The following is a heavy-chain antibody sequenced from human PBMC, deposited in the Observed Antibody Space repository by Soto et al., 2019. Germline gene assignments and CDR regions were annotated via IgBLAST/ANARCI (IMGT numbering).Heavy chain of an antibody. Sequence: GGSLRLSCAASGFTFSSYSMNWVRQAPGKGLEWVSSISSSSSYIYYADSVKGRFTISRDNAKNSLYLQMNSLRAEDTAVYYCAREDHYYDSRGHYLGLGFDYWGPGTLVIVSS. V-gene: IGHV3-21*01. D-gene: IGHD3-22*01. CDR3: AREDHYYDSRGHYLGLGFDY. CDR1: GFTFSSYS. CDR2: ISSSSSYI. J-gene: IGHJ4*02.